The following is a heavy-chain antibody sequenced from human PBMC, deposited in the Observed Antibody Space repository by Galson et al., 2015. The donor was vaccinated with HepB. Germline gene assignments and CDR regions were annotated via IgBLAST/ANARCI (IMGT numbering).Heavy chain of an antibody. CDR3: ARESSSHWFDP. V-gene: IGHV3-30*03. Sequence: SLRLSCAASGFTFSSYGMHWVRQAPGKGLEWVAVLSYDGSNKYYADSVKGRFTISRDNSKNTLYLQMNSLRAGDTAVYYCARESSSHWFDPWGQGTLVTVSA. J-gene: IGHJ5*02. D-gene: IGHD2-2*01. CDR1: GFTFSSYG. CDR2: LSYDGSNK.